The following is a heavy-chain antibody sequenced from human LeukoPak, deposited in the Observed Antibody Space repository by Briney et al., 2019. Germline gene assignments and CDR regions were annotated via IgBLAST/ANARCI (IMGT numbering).Heavy chain of an antibody. Sequence: SVKVSCKASGGTFSSYTISWVRQAPGQGLEWMGRIIPILGIANYAQKFQGRVTITADKSTSTAYMELGSLRSEDTAVYYCAAGQAKGDFWSGYRVDDYYYGMDVWGQGTTVTVSS. J-gene: IGHJ6*02. D-gene: IGHD3-3*01. V-gene: IGHV1-69*02. CDR1: GGTFSSYT. CDR2: IIPILGIA. CDR3: AAGQAKGDFWSGYRVDDYYYGMDV.